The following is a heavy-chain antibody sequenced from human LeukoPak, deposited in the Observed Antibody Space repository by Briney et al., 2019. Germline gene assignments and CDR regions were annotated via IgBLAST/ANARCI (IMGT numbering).Heavy chain of an antibody. Sequence: GGSLRLSCAASDFTFNSHWMSWVRQTPGKGLEWVANIKPDGSDEYYMDSLKGRFTISRDNAKNSLYLQMNSLGAEDTAIYYWGENSGDSAWGGFDVWGQGTKVTVSS. V-gene: IGHV3-7*01. J-gene: IGHJ3*01. CDR1: DFTFNSHW. CDR2: IKPDGSDE. D-gene: IGHD3-16*01. CDR3: GENSGDSAWGGFDV.